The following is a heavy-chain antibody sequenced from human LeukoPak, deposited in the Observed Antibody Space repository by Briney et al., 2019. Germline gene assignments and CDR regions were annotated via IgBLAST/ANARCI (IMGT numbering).Heavy chain of an antibody. Sequence: GGCLRLSCAASGFTFSSYGMHWVRQAPGKGLEWVAFIRYDGSNKYYADSVKGRFTISRDNSKNTFYLDMNSLRADDTAVYYCAKTFGTIDPFEYWGQGTLITVSS. V-gene: IGHV3-30*02. CDR2: IRYDGSNK. CDR1: GFTFSSYG. CDR3: AKTFGTIDPFEY. D-gene: IGHD2-2*01. J-gene: IGHJ4*02.